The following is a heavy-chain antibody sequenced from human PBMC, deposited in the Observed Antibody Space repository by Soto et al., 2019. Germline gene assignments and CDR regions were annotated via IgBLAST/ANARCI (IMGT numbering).Heavy chain of an antibody. V-gene: IGHV3-23*01. J-gene: IGHJ4*02. CDR2: LSGTDGTT. CDR1: GFTFSSYA. Sequence: EVQLLESGGGLVQPGGSLRLSCAASGFTFSSYAMNWVRQAPGKGLEWVSTLSGTDGTTYYADSVKGRFTISRDNSQNTLYLQMNSLRVEDTAVYHCAKDRHSSGRGYYFDYWGQGTLVTVSS. CDR3: AKDRHSSGRGYYFDY. D-gene: IGHD6-25*01.